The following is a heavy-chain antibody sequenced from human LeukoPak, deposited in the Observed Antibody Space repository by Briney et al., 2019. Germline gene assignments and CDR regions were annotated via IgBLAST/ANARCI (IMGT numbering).Heavy chain of an antibody. V-gene: IGHV3-23*01. CDR1: GFSFTSYA. D-gene: IGHD5-12*01. CDR2: ISGSGGTT. CDR3: AKDPYRASSGLADY. J-gene: IGHJ4*02. Sequence: GGSLRLSCAASGFSFTSYAMSWVRQAPGKGLEWVSSISGSGGTTYYADSVKGRFTISRDNSKNTLYLQMNSLRAEDTVVYYCAKDPYRASSGLADYWGQGTLVTVSS.